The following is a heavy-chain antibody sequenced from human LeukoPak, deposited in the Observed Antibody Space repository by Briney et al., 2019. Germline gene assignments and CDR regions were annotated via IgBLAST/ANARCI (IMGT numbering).Heavy chain of an antibody. J-gene: IGHJ3*02. CDR3: ARLRTTGAFDI. CDR2: ISYDGSNK. V-gene: IGHV3-30-3*01. CDR1: GFTFSSYA. D-gene: IGHD2/OR15-2a*01. Sequence: GGPLRLSCAASGFTFSSYAMHWVRQAPGKGLEWVAVISYDGSNKYYADSVKGRFTISRDNSKNTLYLQMNSLRAEDTAVYYCARLRTTGAFDIWGQGTTVTVSS.